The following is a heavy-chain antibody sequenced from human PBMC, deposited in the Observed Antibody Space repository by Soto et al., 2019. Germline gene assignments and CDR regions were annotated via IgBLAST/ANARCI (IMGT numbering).Heavy chain of an antibody. CDR1: GGSISSGGYY. D-gene: IGHD2-21*01. Sequence: SETLSLTCTVSGGSISSGGYYWSWIRQHPGKGLEWIGYIYYSGSTYYNPSLKSRVTISVDTSKNQFSLKLSSATAADTAVYYCARCGRTDAFDIWGQGTMVTVSS. CDR3: ARCGRTDAFDI. CDR2: IYYSGST. V-gene: IGHV4-31*03. J-gene: IGHJ3*02.